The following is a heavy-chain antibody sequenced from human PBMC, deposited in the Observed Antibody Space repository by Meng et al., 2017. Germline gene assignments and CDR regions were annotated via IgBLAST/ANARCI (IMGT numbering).Heavy chain of an antibody. CDR2: IHYSGSR. CDR3: ARFYGSGTFEVHDY. CDR1: GGSVSSASYY. D-gene: IGHD3-10*01. Sequence: QVQLQESGPRLVTPSETLSLTCNVSGGSVSSASYYWSWIRQPPGKGLEWIGLIHYSGSRNYNPSLKSRVTMSVDTSKNQVSLRLTSVTAADTAVYYCARFYGSGTFEVHDYWGQGTLVTVSS. V-gene: IGHV4-61*01. J-gene: IGHJ4*02.